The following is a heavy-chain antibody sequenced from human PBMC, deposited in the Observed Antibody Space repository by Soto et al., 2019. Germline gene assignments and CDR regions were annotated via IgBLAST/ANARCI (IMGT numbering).Heavy chain of an antibody. J-gene: IGHJ6*02. V-gene: IGHV4-39*01. CDR1: GGSISSSSYY. CDR2: IYYSGST. D-gene: IGHD2-15*01. CDR3: ARLLRCSGGSCYPTDPTWYYGMDV. Sequence: LSLTCTVSGGSISSSSYYWGWIRQPPGKGLEWIGSIYYSGSTYYNPSLKSRVTISVDTSKNQFSLKLSSVTAADTAVYYCARLLRCSGGSCYPTDPTWYYGMDVWGQGTTVTVSS.